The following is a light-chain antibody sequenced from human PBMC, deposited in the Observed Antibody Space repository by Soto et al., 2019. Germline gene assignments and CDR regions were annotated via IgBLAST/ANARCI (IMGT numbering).Light chain of an antibody. CDR1: QNINTW. CDR2: KAS. Sequence: DIQMTQSPSTLSASVGDSVTITCRASQNINTWLAWYQQKPGKAPNLLIYKASTLQSGVPSRFSGSGSGAEFTLTISSLQPDDFATYYCQQYNNSPWTFGQGTKVEIK. CDR3: QQYNNSPWT. V-gene: IGKV1-5*03. J-gene: IGKJ1*01.